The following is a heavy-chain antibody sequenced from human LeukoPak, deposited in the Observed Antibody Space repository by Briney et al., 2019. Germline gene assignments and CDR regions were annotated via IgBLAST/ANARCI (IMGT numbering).Heavy chain of an antibody. D-gene: IGHD3-3*01. CDR2: IYHSGST. CDR3: AREVYDDSGGWYFDL. J-gene: IGHJ2*01. CDR1: GGSISSSNW. Sequence: PSETLSLTCAVSGGSISSSNWWSWVRQPPGKGLEWIGEIYHSGSTNYNPSLKSRVTISVDKSKNQFSLKLSSVTAADTAVYYCAREVYDDSGGWYFDLWGRGTLVTVSS. V-gene: IGHV4-4*02.